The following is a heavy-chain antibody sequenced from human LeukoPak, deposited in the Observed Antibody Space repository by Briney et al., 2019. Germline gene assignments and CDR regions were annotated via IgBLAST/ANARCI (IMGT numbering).Heavy chain of an antibody. V-gene: IGHV4-39*01. J-gene: IGHJ4*02. CDR2: IYYSGST. CDR3: ARRYRVRHGRGYSYGYVRYYFAY. D-gene: IGHD5-18*01. Sequence: SETLSLTCTVSGGSISSSSYYWGWIRQPPGKGLVGMGRIYYSGSTYYNPSLKSRVTISVDTSKNQFSLKLSSVTAADTAVYYCARRYRVRHGRGYSYGYVRYYFAYWGQGTLVTVSS. CDR1: GGSISSSSYY.